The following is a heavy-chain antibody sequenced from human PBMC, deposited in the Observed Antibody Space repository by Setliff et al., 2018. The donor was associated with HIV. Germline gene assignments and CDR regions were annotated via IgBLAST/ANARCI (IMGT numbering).Heavy chain of an antibody. J-gene: IGHJ4*02. CDR3: ARLYYAISTAYVDGFDS. D-gene: IGHD3-9*01. Sequence: PSETLSLTCVVSGDSISRSRYYWGWIRQPPGKGLEWIGSFYYSGSTSYNPSLKSRVTISGDTSKNQVSLRLSSVTAADTAVYYCARLYYAISTAYVDGFDSWGQGTLVTVSS. CDR2: FYYSGST. V-gene: IGHV4-39*01. CDR1: GDSISRSRYY.